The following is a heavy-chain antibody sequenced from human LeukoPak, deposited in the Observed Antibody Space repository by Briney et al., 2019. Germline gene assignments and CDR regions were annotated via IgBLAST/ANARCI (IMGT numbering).Heavy chain of an antibody. CDR1: GFTFSSYA. V-gene: IGHV3-23*01. CDR3: ARPQSSSGYYWPFDD. J-gene: IGHJ4*02. D-gene: IGHD3-22*01. Sequence: GGSLRLSCAASGFTFSSYAMRWVRQAPGKGLEWVSAISPSSGTFYADSVKGRFTISRDNSKNTLYLQMNSLRAEDTAVYYCARPQSSSGYYWPFDDWGQGTLVTVSS. CDR2: ISPSSGT.